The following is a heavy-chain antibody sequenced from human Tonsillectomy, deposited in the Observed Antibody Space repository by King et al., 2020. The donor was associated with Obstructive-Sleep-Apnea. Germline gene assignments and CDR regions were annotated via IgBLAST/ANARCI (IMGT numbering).Heavy chain of an antibody. D-gene: IGHD6-13*01. CDR2: LYYSGST. CDR3: ARDQAPVIAAAGTNDAFDI. V-gene: IGHV4-39*07. CDR1: GGSISSRSYY. J-gene: IGHJ3*02. Sequence: QLPESGPGLVKPSATLSLTCTLSGGSISSRSYYWGWIRQPPGKGLERIGSLYYSGSTYYNPSLKSRVTISVDTSKNQFSLKLSSVTAADTAVYYCARDQAPVIAAAGTNDAFDIWGQGTMVTVSS.